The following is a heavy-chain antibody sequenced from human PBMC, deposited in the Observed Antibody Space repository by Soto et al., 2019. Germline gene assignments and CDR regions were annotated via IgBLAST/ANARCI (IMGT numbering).Heavy chain of an antibody. Sequence: SVKVSCKASGDTFSSYAISWVRQAPGQGLEWMGGIIPFFDTANYAQQFQGRVTITADESTSTAYMELSSLRSEDTAVYYCARHDCISSSCYYYYYYVMDVWGQGTTVTAP. V-gene: IGHV1-69*13. CDR1: GDTFSSYA. CDR3: ARHDCISSSCYYYYYYVMDV. J-gene: IGHJ6*02. D-gene: IGHD2-2*01. CDR2: IIPFFDTA.